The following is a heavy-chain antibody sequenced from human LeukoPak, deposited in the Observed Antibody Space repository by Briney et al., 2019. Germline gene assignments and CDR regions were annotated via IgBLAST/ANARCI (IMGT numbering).Heavy chain of an antibody. D-gene: IGHD2-15*01. V-gene: IGHV3-23*01. CDR2: IYENGGTT. Sequence: GGSLRLSCVGSGFTFRSHAMSWVRQAPEKGLEFVSGIYENGGTTYYADSVKGRFSISRDNSKNTLYLQMDSLRAEDTAVYYCARAYTDCSGGSCYYNWFDPWGQGTLVTVSS. CDR3: ARAYTDCSGGSCYYNWFDP. CDR1: GFTFRSHA. J-gene: IGHJ5*02.